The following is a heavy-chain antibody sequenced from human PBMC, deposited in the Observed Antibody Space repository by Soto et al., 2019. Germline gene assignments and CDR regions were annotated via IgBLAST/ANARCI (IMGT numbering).Heavy chain of an antibody. CDR1: GGSLSNYG. CDR3: ARGDATKIVVTTYYGMDV. Sequence: QVQLVQSGAEVKKPGSSVKVSCKASGGSLSNYGISWVRQAPGQGLEWMGGIIPVFGTANYAQKFQGRVTFTADESTSIVYMDVTSLTSEDTAVYYCARGDATKIVVTTYYGMDVWGQGTTVTVSS. J-gene: IGHJ6*02. V-gene: IGHV1-69*12. CDR2: IIPVFGTA. D-gene: IGHD4-17*01.